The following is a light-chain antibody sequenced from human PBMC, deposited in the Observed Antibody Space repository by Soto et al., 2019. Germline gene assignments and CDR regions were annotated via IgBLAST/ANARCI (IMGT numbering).Light chain of an antibody. Sequence: DIQLTQSPSFLSASVGDRVTITCRTSQDISIYLAWYQQKPGKAPQLLISAASTLQSGVPSRFSGSGSGTEFTLKISSLQPEDFATYYGQQLKSYPLSFGGGTKVEI. CDR2: AAS. CDR3: QQLKSYPLS. CDR1: QDISIY. J-gene: IGKJ4*01. V-gene: IGKV1-9*01.